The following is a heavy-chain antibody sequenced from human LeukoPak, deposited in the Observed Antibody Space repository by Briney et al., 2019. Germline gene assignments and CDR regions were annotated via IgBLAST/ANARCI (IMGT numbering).Heavy chain of an antibody. CDR3: AKEGHGGSSWPYYFDY. V-gene: IGHV3-23*01. J-gene: IGHJ4*02. D-gene: IGHD6-13*01. Sequence: GGSLRLPCAASGFTFSTFAMNWVRQAPGKGLEWVSTISGRGSTYYADSVKGRFTISRDDSKNTMYLQMSSLRAEDTAVYYCAKEGHGGSSWPYYFDYWGQGTLVAVSS. CDR2: ISGRGST. CDR1: GFTFSTFA.